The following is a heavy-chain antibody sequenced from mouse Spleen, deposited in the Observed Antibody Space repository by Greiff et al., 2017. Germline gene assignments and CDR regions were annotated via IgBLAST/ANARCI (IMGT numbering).Heavy chain of an antibody. D-gene: IGHD2-4*01. CDR3: ARNHDYDGFAY. J-gene: IGHJ3*01. V-gene: IGHV1-26*01. CDR2: INPNNGGT. CDR1: GYTFTDYY. Sequence: EVQLQQSGPELVKPGASVKISCKASGYTFTDYYMNWVKQSHGKSLEWIGDINPNNGGTSYNQKFKGKATLTVDKSSSTAYMELRSLTSEDSAVYYCARNHDYDGFAYWGQGTLVTVSA.